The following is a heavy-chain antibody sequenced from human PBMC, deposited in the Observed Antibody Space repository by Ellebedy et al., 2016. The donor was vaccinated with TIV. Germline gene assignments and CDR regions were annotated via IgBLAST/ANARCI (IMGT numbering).Heavy chain of an antibody. J-gene: IGHJ6*02. CDR2: INPNSGGT. Sequence: AASVTVSCKASGYTFTGYHMHWVRQAPGQGLEWMGWINPNSGGTNYAQKFQGRVTMTRDTSIRTAYMELSRLRSDDTAVYYCARGYQLLYYGMDVWGQGTTVTVSS. CDR3: ARGYQLLYYGMDV. V-gene: IGHV1-2*02. D-gene: IGHD2-2*01. CDR1: GYTFTGYH.